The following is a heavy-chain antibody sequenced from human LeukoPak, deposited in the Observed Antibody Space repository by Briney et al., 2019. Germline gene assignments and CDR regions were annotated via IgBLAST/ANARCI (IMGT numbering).Heavy chain of an antibody. CDR1: GGSISSYY. CDR3: ARVATTVTLFDY. J-gene: IGHJ4*02. Sequence: SEALSPTCTVSGGSISSYYWSWIRQPPGKGLEWIGYIYYSGSTNYNPSLKSRVTVSVDTSKNQLSLKLSSVTAADTAVYYCARVATTVTLFDYWGQGTLVTVSS. V-gene: IGHV4-59*01. CDR2: IYYSGST. D-gene: IGHD4-17*01.